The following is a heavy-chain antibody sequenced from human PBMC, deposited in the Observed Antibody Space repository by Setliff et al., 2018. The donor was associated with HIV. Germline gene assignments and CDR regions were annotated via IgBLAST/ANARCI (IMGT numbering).Heavy chain of an antibody. J-gene: IGHJ6*03. CDR2: IYYSGST. Sequence: KPSETLSLTCTVSGGSISSGGYYWSWIRQHPGKGLEWIGYIYYSGSTYYNPSLKSRVTMSVDPSKNQFSLKLSSVTAADTAVYYCARARGLLPYYYLDVWGKGTTVTVSS. CDR1: GGSISSGGYY. V-gene: IGHV4-31*03. CDR3: ARARGLLPYYYLDV. D-gene: IGHD3-10*01.